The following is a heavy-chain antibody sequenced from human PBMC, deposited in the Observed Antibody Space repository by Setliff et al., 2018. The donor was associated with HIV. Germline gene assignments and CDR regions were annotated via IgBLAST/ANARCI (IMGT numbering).Heavy chain of an antibody. CDR3: SREGPKTYYFDY. CDR1: GGTFNNYA. J-gene: IGHJ4*02. Sequence: SVKVSCMASGGTFNNYAINWVRQAPGQGLEWMGGIIPIFGTANYAQKLQGRVTITADESTSTAYMELSSLRSEDTAVYYCSREGPKTYYFDYWGQGTLVTVSS. CDR2: IIPIFGTA. V-gene: IGHV1-69*13.